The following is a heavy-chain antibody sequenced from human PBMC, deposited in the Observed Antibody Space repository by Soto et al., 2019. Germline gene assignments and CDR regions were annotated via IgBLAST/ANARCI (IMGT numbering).Heavy chain of an antibody. CDR3: ARGGWWDATNYYYYGMDV. J-gene: IGHJ6*02. CDR1: GFTFSSYG. D-gene: IGHD6-19*01. V-gene: IGHV3-33*01. CDR2: IWYDGSNK. Sequence: GGSLRLSCAASGFTFSSYGMHWVRQAPGKGLEWVAVIWYDGSNKYYAGSVKGRFTISRDNSKNTLYLQMNSLRAEDTAVYYCARGGWWDATNYYYYGMDVWGQGTTVTVSS.